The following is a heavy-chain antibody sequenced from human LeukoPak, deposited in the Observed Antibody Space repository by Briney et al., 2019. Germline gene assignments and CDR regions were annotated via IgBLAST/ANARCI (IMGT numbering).Heavy chain of an antibody. D-gene: IGHD6-19*01. CDR3: AKSLTVAGIGLGFDY. CDR1: GSTFDDYA. CDR2: ISWDGGST. J-gene: IGHJ4*02. Sequence: GGSLRLSCAASGSTFDDYAMHWVREAPGKGLEWVSLISWDGGSTYYADSVKGRFTISRDNSKNSLYLQMDSLRAEDTALYYCAKSLTVAGIGLGFDYWGQGTLVTVSS. V-gene: IGHV3-43D*03.